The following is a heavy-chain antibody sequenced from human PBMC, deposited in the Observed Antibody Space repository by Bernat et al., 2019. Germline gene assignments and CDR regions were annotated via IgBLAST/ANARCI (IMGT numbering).Heavy chain of an antibody. J-gene: IGHJ4*02. Sequence: QVQLQQWGAGPLKPSETLSLTCAVSGGSISSNSYYWGWIRQPPGKGLEWIGSIYYSGSTYYNPSLKSRVTISVDTSKNQFSLKLSSVTAADTAVYYCRVYNYDILTGLIDYWGQGTLVTVSS. V-gene: IGHV4-39*01. CDR3: RVYNYDILTGLIDY. CDR1: GGSISSNSYY. CDR2: IYYSGST. D-gene: IGHD3-9*01.